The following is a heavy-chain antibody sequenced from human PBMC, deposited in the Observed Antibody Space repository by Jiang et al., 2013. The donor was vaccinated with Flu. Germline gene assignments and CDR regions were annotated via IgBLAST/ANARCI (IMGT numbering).Heavy chain of an antibody. CDR2: IYSDGTT. D-gene: IGHD2-2*01. Sequence: ETLSLTCTVSGDSIGSGGYYWGWIRQSPEKGLEWIGNIYSDGTTFYNPSLNSRVTISVDTSKNQFSLKLTSVTAADTAVYFCARRTPEGPVDYFDYWGQGTLVTISS. J-gene: IGHJ4*02. CDR3: ARRTPEGPVDYFDY. CDR1: GDSIGSGGYY. V-gene: IGHV4-39*01.